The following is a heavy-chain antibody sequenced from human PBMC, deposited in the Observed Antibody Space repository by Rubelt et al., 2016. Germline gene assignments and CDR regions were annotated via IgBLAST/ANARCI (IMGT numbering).Heavy chain of an antibody. CDR2: IYWDDDK. CDR3: ARAYSSGWPYYFDY. J-gene: IGHJ4*02. D-gene: IGHD6-19*01. CDR1: GFSLSTRGVG. V-gene: IGHV2-5*02. Sequence: QITLKESGPTLVKPTQTLTLTCTFSGFSLSTRGVGVGWIRQPPGKALEWLALIYWDDDKRYSPSLKSRLTITKDTSKNQVVLTMTNMDPVDTAPYYCARAYSSGWPYYFDYWGQGTLVTVSS.